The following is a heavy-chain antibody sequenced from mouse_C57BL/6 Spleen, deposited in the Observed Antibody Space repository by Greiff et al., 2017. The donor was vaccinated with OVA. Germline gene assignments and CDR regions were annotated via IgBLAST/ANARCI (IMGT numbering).Heavy chain of an antibody. Sequence: VQLQQPGAELVRPGTSVQLSCKASGYTFTSYWMHWVKQRPGQGLEWIGVIDPSDSYTNYNQKFKGKATLTVDTSSSTAYMQLSSLTSEDSAVYYCARGSSGYDYDAMDYWGQGTSVTVSS. CDR1: GYTFTSYW. D-gene: IGHD3-2*02. CDR3: ARGSSGYDYDAMDY. J-gene: IGHJ4*01. CDR2: IDPSDSYT. V-gene: IGHV1-59*01.